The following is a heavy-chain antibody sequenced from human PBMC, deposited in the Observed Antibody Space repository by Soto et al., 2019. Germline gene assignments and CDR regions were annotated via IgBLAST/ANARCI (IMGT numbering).Heavy chain of an antibody. CDR2: INAGNGNT. CDR1: GYTFTSYA. Sequence: ASVKVSCKASGYTFTSYAMHWVRQAPGQRLEWMGWINAGNGNTKYSQKFQGRVTITRDTSASTAYMELSSLRSEDTAVYYCARGLLWFGEDNFDYWGQGTLVTSPQ. J-gene: IGHJ4*02. CDR3: ARGLLWFGEDNFDY. D-gene: IGHD3-10*01. V-gene: IGHV1-3*01.